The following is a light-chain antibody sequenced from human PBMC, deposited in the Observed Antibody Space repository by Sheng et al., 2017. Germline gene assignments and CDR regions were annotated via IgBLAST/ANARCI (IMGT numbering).Light chain of an antibody. CDR2: DVS. Sequence: QSALTQPASVSGSPGQSITISCTGTSSDVGVYNYVSWYQQHPGKAPKLMLYDVSNRPSGVSNRFSGSKSGNTASLTVSGLQAEDEADYYCGSYAGSNNWVFGGGTKLTVL. J-gene: IGLJ3*02. V-gene: IGLV2-14*03. CDR1: SSDVGVYNY. CDR3: GSYAGSNNWV.